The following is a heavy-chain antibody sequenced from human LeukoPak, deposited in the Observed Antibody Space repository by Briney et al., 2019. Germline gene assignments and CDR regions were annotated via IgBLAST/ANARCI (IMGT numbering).Heavy chain of an antibody. CDR1: GFTFSSYG. CDR3: ARASMVIHSDAFDI. CDR2: ISYDGSNK. V-gene: IGHV3-30-3*01. D-gene: IGHD2-21*01. Sequence: PGGSLRLSCAASGFTFSSYGMHWVRQAPGKGLEWVAVISYDGSNKYYADSVKGRFTISRDNSKNTLYLQMNSLRAEDTAVYYCARASMVIHSDAFDIWGQGTMVTVSS. J-gene: IGHJ3*02.